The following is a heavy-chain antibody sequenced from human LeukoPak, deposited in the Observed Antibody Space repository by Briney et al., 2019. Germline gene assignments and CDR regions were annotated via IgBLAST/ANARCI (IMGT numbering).Heavy chain of an antibody. J-gene: IGHJ6*02. Sequence: SETLSLTCTVSGGSISSYYWIWIRQPPGKGLEWIGYIDYSGSTNYNTSLKSRITISVDTSKNQFSLKLSSVPAADTAVYYCARDSYDSSGYYGTDYYGMDVWGQGTPVTVSS. CDR2: IDYSGST. V-gene: IGHV4-59*01. CDR1: GGSISSYY. CDR3: ARDSYDSSGYYGTDYYGMDV. D-gene: IGHD3-22*01.